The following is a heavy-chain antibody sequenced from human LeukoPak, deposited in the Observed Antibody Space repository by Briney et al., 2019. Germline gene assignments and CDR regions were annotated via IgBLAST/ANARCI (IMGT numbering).Heavy chain of an antibody. CDR3: ARHRAGYTTSWFF. D-gene: IGHD5-24*01. CDR2: VHHSGSA. J-gene: IGHJ3*01. CDR1: GGSISSYY. Sequence: SETPSLTCTVSGGSISSYYWSWLRQPPGKGLEWIGFVHHSGSANYNPSLTSRVTMSVDMSKNQFSLKLSSVTAADTAMYFCARHRAGYTTSWFFWGQGTMVIVSS. V-gene: IGHV4-59*08.